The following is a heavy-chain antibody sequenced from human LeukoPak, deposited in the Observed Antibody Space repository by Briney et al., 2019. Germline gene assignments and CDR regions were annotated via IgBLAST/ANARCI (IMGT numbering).Heavy chain of an antibody. D-gene: IGHD6-19*01. CDR1: GFTFSSYW. J-gene: IGHJ6*04. V-gene: IGHV3-7*01. CDR2: IKQDGSEK. Sequence: HAGGSLRLSCAASGFTFSSYWMSWVRQAPGKGLEWVANIKQDGSEKYYVDSVKGRFTISRDNSKNTLYLQMNSLRAEDTAVYYCAREGGQWLQQRYGMDVWGKGTTVTVSS. CDR3: AREGGQWLQQRYGMDV.